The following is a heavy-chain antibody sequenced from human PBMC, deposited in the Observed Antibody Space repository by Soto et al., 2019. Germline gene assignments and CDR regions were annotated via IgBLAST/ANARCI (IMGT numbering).Heavy chain of an antibody. D-gene: IGHD5-12*01. CDR1: GFTFGSYA. V-gene: IGHV3-23*01. CDR3: AKTLGTGSFSSGGIY. CDR2: ISGGGGDT. J-gene: IGHJ4*02. Sequence: GGSLRLSCAASGFTFGSYAMSWVRQAPGKGLEWVSGISGGGGDTNYADSVKGRFTISRDNSKNTLYLQMNSLSAEDTAVYHCAKTLGTGSFSSGGIYWGQGTLVTVSS.